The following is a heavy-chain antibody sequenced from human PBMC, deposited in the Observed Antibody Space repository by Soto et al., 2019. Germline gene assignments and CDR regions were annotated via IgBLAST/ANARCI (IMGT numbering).Heavy chain of an antibody. CDR2: IDPSDSYT. J-gene: IGHJ6*02. V-gene: IGHV5-10-1*01. CDR3: ASLYCSGGSCYHSGYYGMDV. CDR1: GYSFTSYW. Sequence: GESLKSSCKGSGYSFTSYWISWVHQMPGKGLEWMGRIDPSDSYTNYSPSFQGHVTISADKSISTAYLQWSSLKASDTAMYYCASLYCSGGSCYHSGYYGMDVWGQGTTVTVSS. D-gene: IGHD2-15*01.